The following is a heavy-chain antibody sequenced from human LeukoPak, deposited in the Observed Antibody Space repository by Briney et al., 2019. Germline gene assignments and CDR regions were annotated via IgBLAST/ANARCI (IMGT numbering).Heavy chain of an antibody. CDR2: ISTSSSTI. CDR3: ARGRGYSSSWYANSYADY. V-gene: IGHV3-48*02. CDR1: GFTFRSYS. Sequence: GGSLRLSCAASGFTFRSYSMKWVRQAPGKGLEGVSYISTSSSTIYYADSVKGRFTISRDNAKNSLYLQMNSLRDEDTAVYYCARGRGYSSSWYANSYADYWGQGTLVTVSS. J-gene: IGHJ4*02. D-gene: IGHD6-13*01.